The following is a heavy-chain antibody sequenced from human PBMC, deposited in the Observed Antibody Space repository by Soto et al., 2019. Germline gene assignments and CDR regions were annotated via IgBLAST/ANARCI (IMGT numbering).Heavy chain of an antibody. D-gene: IGHD6-13*01. Sequence: LSLTCTVSGGSMRNYFRTWIRQPPGKGLEWIGYIHYSGTTSFFPSYNPSLRSRVTISEDTSKNQFSLKLLSVTTADTAVYFCAAGEASSRNLAPYYLDFWGQGTLVTVSS. CDR2: IHYSGTT. V-gene: IGHV4-59*01. J-gene: IGHJ4*02. CDR3: AAGEASSRNLAPYYLDF. CDR1: GGSMRNYF.